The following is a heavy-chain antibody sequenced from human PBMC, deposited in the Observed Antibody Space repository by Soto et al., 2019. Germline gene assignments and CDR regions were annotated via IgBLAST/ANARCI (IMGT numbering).Heavy chain of an antibody. CDR1: GYTFTNYG. V-gene: IGHV1-18*01. D-gene: IGHD6-13*01. CDR2: INVYNGNT. Sequence: ASVKVSCKASGYTFTNYGISWVRQAPGQGLEWMGWINVYNGNTKYAQKVQGRVTMTTDTSTSTAYMELRSLRSDDTAVYYCASDLAAAGPFDCWGQGTLVTVSS. J-gene: IGHJ4*02. CDR3: ASDLAAAGPFDC.